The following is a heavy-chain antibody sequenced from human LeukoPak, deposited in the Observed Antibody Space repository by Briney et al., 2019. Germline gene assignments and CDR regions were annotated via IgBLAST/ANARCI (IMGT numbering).Heavy chain of an antibody. Sequence: GGSLRLSCAASGFTFRSYWMHWVRQAPGKGLVWVSRINSDGSSTSYADSVKGRFTISRDNAKNTLNLQMNSLRAEDTAVYYCARDLGQYYDTSDNWFDPWGQGTLVTVSS. CDR2: INSDGSST. D-gene: IGHD3-22*01. V-gene: IGHV3-74*01. J-gene: IGHJ5*02. CDR1: GFTFRSYW. CDR3: ARDLGQYYDTSDNWFDP.